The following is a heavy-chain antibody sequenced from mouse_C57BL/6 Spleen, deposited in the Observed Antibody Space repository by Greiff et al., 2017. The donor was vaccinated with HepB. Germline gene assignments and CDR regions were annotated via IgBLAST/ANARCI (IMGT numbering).Heavy chain of an antibody. V-gene: IGHV5-4*01. Sequence: EVQGVESGGGLVKPGGSLKLSCAASGFTFSSYAMSWVRQTPEKRLEWVATISDGGSYTYYPDNVKGRFTISRDNAKNNLYLQMSHLKSEDTAMYYCARCGGLRWYYFDYWGQGTTLTVSS. D-gene: IGHD1-1*02. CDR2: ISDGGSYT. J-gene: IGHJ2*01. CDR1: GFTFSSYA. CDR3: ARCGGLRWYYFDY.